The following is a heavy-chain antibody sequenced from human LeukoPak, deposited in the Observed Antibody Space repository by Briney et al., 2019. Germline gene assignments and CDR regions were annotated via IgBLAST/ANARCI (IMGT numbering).Heavy chain of an antibody. V-gene: IGHV3-48*01. Sequence: GGSLRLSCAASGFSFSSYSMNWVRQAPGKGLECVSYISSPSSTIYYADSVKGRFTISRDNAKSSLYLQMNSLRAEDTAVYYCARVHTVVTPFDSWGQGTLVTVSS. J-gene: IGHJ4*02. CDR1: GFSFSSYS. CDR2: ISSPSSTI. CDR3: ARVHTVVTPFDS. D-gene: IGHD4-23*01.